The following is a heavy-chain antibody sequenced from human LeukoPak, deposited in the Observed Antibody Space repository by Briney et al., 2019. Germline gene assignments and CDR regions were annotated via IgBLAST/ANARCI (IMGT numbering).Heavy chain of an antibody. D-gene: IGHD1-20*01. CDR1: GFTFSSCD. Sequence: GGSLRLSCAASGFTFSSCDMHWVRQATGKGLEWVSAIGTAGDTYYPGSVKGRFTISRENAKNSLYLQMNSLRAEDTAVYYCARAEITGTTGGMDVWGQGTTVTVSS. V-gene: IGHV3-13*01. J-gene: IGHJ6*02. CDR2: IGTAGDT. CDR3: ARAEITGTTGGMDV.